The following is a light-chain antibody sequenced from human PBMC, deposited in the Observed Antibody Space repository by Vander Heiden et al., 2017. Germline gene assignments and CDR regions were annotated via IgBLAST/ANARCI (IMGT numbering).Light chain of an antibody. Sequence: QSARTQPVSVSGTPGQSITISCTVTSSDVGSYNLVSWYQQHPGKAPKLMIYEVSKRPSGVSNRSSGSKSGNTASLTISGLQAEDEAAYYCCSYAGSSTLFGGGTKLTVL. CDR3: CSYAGSSTL. J-gene: IGLJ2*01. CDR2: EVS. V-gene: IGLV2-23*02. CDR1: SSDVGSYNL.